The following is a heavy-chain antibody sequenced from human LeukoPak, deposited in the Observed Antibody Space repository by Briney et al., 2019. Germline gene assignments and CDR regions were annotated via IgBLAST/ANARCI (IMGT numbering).Heavy chain of an antibody. CDR2: ISSSSSYI. CDR1: GFTFSSYS. CDR3: ARMGQLVDLRHFQYFQH. J-gene: IGHJ1*01. Sequence: PGGSLRLSCAASGFTFSSYSMNWVRQAPGKGLEWVSSISSSSSYIYYADSVKGRFTISRDNAKNSLYLQMNSLRAEDTAVYYCARMGQLVDLRHFQYFQHWGQGTLVTVSS. D-gene: IGHD6-6*01. V-gene: IGHV3-21*01.